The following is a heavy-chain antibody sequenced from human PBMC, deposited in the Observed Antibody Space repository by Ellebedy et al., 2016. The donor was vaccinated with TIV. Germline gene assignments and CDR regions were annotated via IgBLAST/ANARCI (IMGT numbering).Heavy chain of an antibody. D-gene: IGHD5-12*01. CDR2: LWYDGSDK. CDR3: ARAWIPYGLDV. CDR1: GFTFSAFG. Sequence: GESLKISCTASGFTFSAFGIHWVRQAPGKGLEWVAHLWYDGSDKYYADSVKGRFTISRDNSKSTLYLQMSSLRGEDTAVYYCARAWIPYGLDVWGHGTTVTVSS. J-gene: IGHJ6*02. V-gene: IGHV3-33*01.